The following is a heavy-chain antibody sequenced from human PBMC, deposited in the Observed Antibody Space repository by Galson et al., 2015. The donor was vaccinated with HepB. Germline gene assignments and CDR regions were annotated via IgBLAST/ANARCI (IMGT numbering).Heavy chain of an antibody. V-gene: IGHV4-59*08. Sequence: ETLSLTCTVSGGSISSYYWSWIRQPPGKGLEWIGYIYYSGSTNYNPSLKSRVTISVDTSKNQFSLKLSSVTAADTAVYYCARHPRGRRRRDGYPSLLFDYWGQGTLVTVSS. CDR2: IYYSGST. D-gene: IGHD5-24*01. J-gene: IGHJ4*02. CDR3: ARHPRGRRRRDGYPSLLFDY. CDR1: GGSISSYY.